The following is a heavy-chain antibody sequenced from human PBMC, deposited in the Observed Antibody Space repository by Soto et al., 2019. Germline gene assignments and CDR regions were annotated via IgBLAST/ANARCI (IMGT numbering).Heavy chain of an antibody. CDR2: IKQDGSEK. D-gene: IGHD7-27*01. Sequence: GGSLRLSCAASGFTFSSYWMSWVRQAPGKGLEWVANIKQDGSEKYYADSVKGRFTISRDNAKNSLYLQMNSLRAEDTAVYYCARDSEGLGNYYYGMDVWGQGTTVTVSS. J-gene: IGHJ6*02. CDR3: ARDSEGLGNYYYGMDV. V-gene: IGHV3-7*03. CDR1: GFTFSSYW.